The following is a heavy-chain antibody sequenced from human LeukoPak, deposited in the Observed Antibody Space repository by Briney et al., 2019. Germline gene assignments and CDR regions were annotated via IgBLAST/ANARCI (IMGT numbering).Heavy chain of an antibody. CDR2: ISSSSSTI. CDR1: GFTFSSYS. D-gene: IGHD4-11*01. V-gene: IGHV3-48*01. J-gene: IGHJ4*02. Sequence: PGGSLRLSCAPSGFTFSSYSMNWVRQAPGKGLEWVSYISSSSSTIYYADSVKGRFTISRDNAKNSLYLQMNSMRAEDTAVYYCAPVTWDRSLFDYWGQGTLVTVLS. CDR3: APVTWDRSLFDY.